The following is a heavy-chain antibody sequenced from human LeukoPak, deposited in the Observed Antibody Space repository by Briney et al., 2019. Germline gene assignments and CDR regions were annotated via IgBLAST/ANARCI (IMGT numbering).Heavy chain of an antibody. Sequence: NPGGSLRLSCAASGFIFSSYAMSWVRQAPGKGLEWVGRIISKTDGGTTDYIAPVKGRFTISRDDSKNTVYLQMNSLRTEDTAVYYCYYYSSGVSGWGQGTLVTVSS. J-gene: IGHJ4*02. CDR3: YYYSSGVSG. CDR1: GFIFSSYA. D-gene: IGHD3-10*01. V-gene: IGHV3-15*01. CDR2: IISKTDGGTT.